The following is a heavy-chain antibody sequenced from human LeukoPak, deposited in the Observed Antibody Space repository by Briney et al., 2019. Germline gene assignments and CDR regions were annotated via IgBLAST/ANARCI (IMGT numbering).Heavy chain of an antibody. CDR3: ARESPRIAVAGRGVNAFDI. Sequence: PGGSLRLSCAASGFTFSSYGMHWVRQAPGKGLEWVAFIRYDGSNKYYADSVKGRFTISRDNSKNTLYLQMNSLRAEDTAVYYCARESPRIAVAGRGVNAFDIWGQGTMVTVSS. J-gene: IGHJ3*02. D-gene: IGHD6-19*01. V-gene: IGHV3-30*02. CDR1: GFTFSSYG. CDR2: IRYDGSNK.